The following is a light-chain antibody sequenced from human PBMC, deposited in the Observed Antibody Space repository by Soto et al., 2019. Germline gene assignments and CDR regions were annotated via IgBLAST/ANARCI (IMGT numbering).Light chain of an antibody. CDR3: VLFMGGGTYV. CDR2: NTN. V-gene: IGLV8-61*01. CDR1: SGSVSTSYY. J-gene: IGLJ7*01. Sequence: QTVVTQEPSFSVSPGGTVTLTCGLSSGSVSTSYYPSWYQQTPGQAPRTLIYNTNSHSSGVPDRFSGSILGNKAALTITGAQAYDESDYYCVLFMGGGTYVFGGGTQLTVL.